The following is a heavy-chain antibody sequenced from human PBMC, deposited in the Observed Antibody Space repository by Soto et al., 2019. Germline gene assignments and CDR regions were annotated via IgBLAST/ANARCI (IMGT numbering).Heavy chain of an antibody. V-gene: IGHV1-18*04. CDR1: GYTFTSYG. Sequence: ASVKVSCKASGYTFTSYGISWVRQAPGQGLEWRGWISAYNGNTNYAQKLQGRVTMTTDTSTSTAYMELRSPRSDDTAVYYCAIFPYDILPGFRRISYYFDYWGQGTLVTVSS. D-gene: IGHD3-9*01. CDR2: ISAYNGNT. J-gene: IGHJ4*02. CDR3: AIFPYDILPGFRRISYYFDY.